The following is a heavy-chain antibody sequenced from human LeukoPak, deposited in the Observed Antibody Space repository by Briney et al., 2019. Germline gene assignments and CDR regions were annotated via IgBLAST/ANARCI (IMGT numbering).Heavy chain of an antibody. CDR1: GGSISSYY. J-gene: IGHJ4*02. CDR2: IYYSGST. D-gene: IGHD6-19*01. CDR3: ARAYSSGWSPYYFDY. Sequence: SETLSLTCTVSGGSISSYYWSWIRQPPGKGLEWIGYIYYSGSTNYNPSLKSRVTISVDTSKNQFPLKLSSVTAADTAVYYCARAYSSGWSPYYFDYWGQGTLVTVSS. V-gene: IGHV4-59*01.